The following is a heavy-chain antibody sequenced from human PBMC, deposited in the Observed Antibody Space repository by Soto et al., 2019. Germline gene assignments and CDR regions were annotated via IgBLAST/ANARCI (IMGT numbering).Heavy chain of an antibody. CDR2: SSPRVDTM. J-gene: IGHJ4*02. CDR1: GFSLANYP. D-gene: IGHD6-19*01. CDR3: AKGPHTNVGWPYYFES. Sequence: LRRSCVASGFSLANYPMKWVRQTPGKGLEWISYSSPRVDTMYYAESVEGRFTISRDNARNALSLHMSSLRDEDSALYYCAKGPHTNVGWPYYFESWGQGVPVTVCS. V-gene: IGHV3-48*02.